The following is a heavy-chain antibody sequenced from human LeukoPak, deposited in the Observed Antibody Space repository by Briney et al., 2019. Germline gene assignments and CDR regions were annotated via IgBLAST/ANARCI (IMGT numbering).Heavy chain of an antibody. Sequence: GGSLRLSCAASGFTFSSYSMNWVRQAPGKGLEWVSSISSSSSYIYYADSVKGRFTISRDNAKNSLYLQMNSLRAEDTAVYYCARDSNPDYLHIAAAVPDYWGQGTLVTVSS. J-gene: IGHJ4*02. CDR3: ARDSNPDYLHIAAAVPDY. CDR1: GFTFSSYS. D-gene: IGHD6-13*01. V-gene: IGHV3-21*01. CDR2: ISSSSSYI.